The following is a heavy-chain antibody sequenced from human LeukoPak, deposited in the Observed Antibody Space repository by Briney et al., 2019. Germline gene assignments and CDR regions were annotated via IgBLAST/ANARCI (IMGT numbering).Heavy chain of an antibody. CDR1: GYTFTGYY. V-gene: IGHV1-2*06. J-gene: IGHJ3*02. Sequence: GASVKVSCKASGYTFTGYYMHWVRQAPGQGLEWMGRINPNSGGTNYAQKFQGRVTMTRDTSISTAYMELGRLRSDDTAVYYCARANPNDYAPYTDAFDIWGQGTMVTVSS. CDR2: INPNSGGT. D-gene: IGHD2-2*01. CDR3: ARANPNDYAPYTDAFDI.